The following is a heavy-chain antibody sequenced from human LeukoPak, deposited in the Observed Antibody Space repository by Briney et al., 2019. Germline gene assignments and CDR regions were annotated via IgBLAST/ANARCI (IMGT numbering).Heavy chain of an antibody. CDR1: GFTFSSYS. D-gene: IGHD1-1*01. V-gene: IGHV3-21*01. CDR2: ISSSSSYI. Sequence: PGGSLRLSCAASGFTFSSYSMNWVRQAPGKGLEWVSSISSSSSYIYYADSVKGRFTISRDNAKNSLYLQMNSLRAEDTAVYYCAREGSKYNWNEAALDIWGQGTMVTVSS. CDR3: AREGSKYNWNEAALDI. J-gene: IGHJ3*02.